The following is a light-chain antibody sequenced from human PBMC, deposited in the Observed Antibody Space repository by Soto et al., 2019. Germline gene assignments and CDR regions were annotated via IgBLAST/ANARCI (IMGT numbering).Light chain of an antibody. V-gene: IGKV3-15*01. J-gene: IGKJ3*01. CDR2: GAI. CDR1: QSVGFN. CDR3: QHYNSWPL. Sequence: EIVLTQSPATLSVSPGEGATLSCRASQSVGFNVAWYQQKPGRAPRLLIYGAINRATGIPARFSGSGSGTDFTLTIRSLQSEDFAVYYCQHYNSWPLFGPGTKVD.